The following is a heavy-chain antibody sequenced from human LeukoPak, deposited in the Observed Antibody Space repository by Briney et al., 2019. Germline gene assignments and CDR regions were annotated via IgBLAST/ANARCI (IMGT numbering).Heavy chain of an antibody. D-gene: IGHD6-19*01. CDR3: AKDARRTSGWYFFDY. Sequence: PGGSLRLSCAASGFAFSSQAMDWVRQAPGKGLEWVSVISDSGSITYYADSVKGRFTISRDNSRNTLFLQMNSLRAEDTAVYYCAKDARRTSGWYFFDYWGQGTLVTVSS. CDR2: ISDSGSIT. J-gene: IGHJ4*02. V-gene: IGHV3-23*01. CDR1: GFAFSSQA.